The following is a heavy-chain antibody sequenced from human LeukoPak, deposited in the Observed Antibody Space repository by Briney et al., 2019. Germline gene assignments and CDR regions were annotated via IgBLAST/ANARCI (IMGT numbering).Heavy chain of an antibody. CDR3: ARVPPPDILTGYYMGGFDY. V-gene: IGHV4-59*01. D-gene: IGHD3-9*01. Sequence: SETLSLTCTVSGGSISGYYWSWIRQPPGKGLEWIGYIYYSGSTNYNPSLKSRVTISVDTSKNQFSLKLSSVTAADTAVYYCARVPPPDILTGYYMGGFDYWGQGTLVTVSS. CDR1: GGSISGYY. J-gene: IGHJ4*02. CDR2: IYYSGST.